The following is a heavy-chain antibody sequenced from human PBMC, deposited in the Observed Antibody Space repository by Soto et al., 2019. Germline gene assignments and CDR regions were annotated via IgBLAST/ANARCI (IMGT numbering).Heavy chain of an antibody. D-gene: IGHD6-6*01. J-gene: IGHJ5*02. CDR3: ARSIAASDWFDP. V-gene: IGHV1-3*01. CDR2: INAGNGNT. Sequence: ASVKVSCKASGYTCTIYAMHWVLQAPGQRLEWMGWINAGNGNTKYSQKFQGRVTITRDTSASTAYMELSSLRSEDTAVYYCARSIAASDWFDPWGQGTLVTVSS. CDR1: GYTCTIYA.